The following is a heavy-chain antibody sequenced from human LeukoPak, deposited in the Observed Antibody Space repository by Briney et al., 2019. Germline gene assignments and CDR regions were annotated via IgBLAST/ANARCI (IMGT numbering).Heavy chain of an antibody. CDR2: ISSSSSYI. CDR1: GFILSSNT. Sequence: PGGSLRLSCAASGFILSSNTMNWVRQAPGKGLEWVSSISSSSSYIYYADSVKGRFTISRDNAKNSLFLQMNSLRAEDTAVYYCAKDGWELLIDYWGQGTLVTVSS. CDR3: AKDGWELLIDY. V-gene: IGHV3-21*04. D-gene: IGHD1-26*01. J-gene: IGHJ4*02.